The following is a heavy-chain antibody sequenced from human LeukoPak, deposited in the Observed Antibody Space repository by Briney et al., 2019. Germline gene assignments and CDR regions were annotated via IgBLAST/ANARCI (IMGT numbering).Heavy chain of an antibody. CDR2: ISSSSSYI. V-gene: IGHV3-21*01. CDR3: AKDQSNALLRFGEVIRKSRDGYFDY. J-gene: IGHJ4*02. D-gene: IGHD3-10*01. CDR1: GFTFSSYS. Sequence: PGGSLRLSCAASGFTFSSYSMNWVRQAPGKGLEWVSSISSSSSYIYYADSVKGRFTISRDNAKNSLYLQMNSLRAEDTAVYYCAKDQSNALLRFGEVIRKSRDGYFDYWGQGTLVTVSS.